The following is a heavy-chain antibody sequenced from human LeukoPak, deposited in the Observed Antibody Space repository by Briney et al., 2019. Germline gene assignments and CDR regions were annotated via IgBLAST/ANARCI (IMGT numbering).Heavy chain of an antibody. CDR1: GGSISSSSYS. CDR3: ARFEGFGELLTDY. Sequence: PSGTLSLTCTVSGGSISSSSYSWGWIRQPPGKGLEWIGSIYYSGSTYYNPSLKSRVTISVDTSKNQFSLKLSSVTAADTAVYYCARFEGFGELLTDYWGQGTLVTVSS. CDR2: IYYSGST. J-gene: IGHJ4*02. D-gene: IGHD3-10*01. V-gene: IGHV4-39*01.